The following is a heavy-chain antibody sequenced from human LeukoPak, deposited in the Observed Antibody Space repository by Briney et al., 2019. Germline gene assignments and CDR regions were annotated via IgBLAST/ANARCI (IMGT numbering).Heavy chain of an antibody. V-gene: IGHV3-21*01. CDR3: ARVSSSSMAG. CDR2: ISSCSSYI. Sequence: PGGSLRLSCAASGFTFSSYSMNGVRQAPGKGMEWVSSISSCSSYIYYADSVKGRFTISRDNAKNSLYLQMNSPRAEDTAVYYCARVSSSSMAGWGQGTLVTVSS. D-gene: IGHD6-6*01. CDR1: GFTFSSYS. J-gene: IGHJ4*02.